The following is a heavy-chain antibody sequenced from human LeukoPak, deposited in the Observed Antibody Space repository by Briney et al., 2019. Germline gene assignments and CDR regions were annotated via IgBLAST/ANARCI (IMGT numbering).Heavy chain of an antibody. CDR3: ARDLPSTKVYDY. V-gene: IGHV1-18*01. CDR1: GYTFTSYG. CDR2: IGAYSGNT. J-gene: IGHJ4*02. Sequence: ASVTVSCKASGYTFTSYGISWVRQAPGQGLEWMGWIGAYSGNTNYAQMLQGRVTMTTDTSTSTAYMELRSLRSDDTAVYYCARDLPSTKVYDYWGQGTLVTVSS. D-gene: IGHD5/OR15-5a*01.